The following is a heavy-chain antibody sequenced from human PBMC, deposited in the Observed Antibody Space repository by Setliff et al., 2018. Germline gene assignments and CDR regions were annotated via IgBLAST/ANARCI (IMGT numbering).Heavy chain of an antibody. CDR1: GNTFISYG. V-gene: IGHV1-18*01. CDR2: IGIHSENT. D-gene: IGHD4-17*01. J-gene: IGHJ6*03. CDR3: ARGPSPTVTPSRLIYFYHMDV. Sequence: ASVKVSCKTSGNTFISYGISWLRQAPGQGLEWMGWIGIHSENTNYAQSFQGRVTMTADTSTNTAYMELSSLRFDDTALYYCARGPSPTVTPSRLIYFYHMDVWGTGTTVTVSS.